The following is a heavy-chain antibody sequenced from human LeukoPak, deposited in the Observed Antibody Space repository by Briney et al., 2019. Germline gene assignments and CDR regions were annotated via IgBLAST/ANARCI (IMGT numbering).Heavy chain of an antibody. J-gene: IGHJ6*03. CDR1: GFTFSGSA. D-gene: IGHD3-10*01. Sequence: GGSLRLSCAASGFTFSGSAMHWVRQASGKGLEWVGRIRSKANSYATAYAASVKGRFTISRDDSKNTAYLQMNSLKTEDTAVYYCTRWGAPGSGSSGYYMDVWGKGTTVTVSS. V-gene: IGHV3-73*01. CDR3: TRWGAPGSGSSGYYMDV. CDR2: IRSKANSYAT.